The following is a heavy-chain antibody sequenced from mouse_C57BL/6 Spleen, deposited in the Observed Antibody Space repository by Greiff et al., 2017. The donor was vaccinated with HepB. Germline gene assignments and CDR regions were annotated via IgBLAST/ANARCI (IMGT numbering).Heavy chain of an antibody. Sequence: VQLKESGGGLVQPGGSLSLSCAASGFTFTDYYMSWVRQPPGKALEWLGFIRNKANGYTTEYSASVKGRFTISRDNSQSILYLQMNALRAEDSATYYCARSLRGYAMDYWGQGTSVTVSS. J-gene: IGHJ4*01. CDR2: IRNKANGYTT. CDR1: GFTFTDYY. CDR3: ARSLRGYAMDY. V-gene: IGHV7-3*01.